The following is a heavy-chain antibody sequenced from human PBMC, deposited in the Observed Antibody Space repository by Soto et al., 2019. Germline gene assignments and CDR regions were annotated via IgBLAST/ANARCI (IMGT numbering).Heavy chain of an antibody. Sequence: SVKVSCKAPGDTFTSYYLNWVRQAPGQGLEWMGGIIPIFGTANYAQKFQGRVTITADESTSTAYMELSSLRSEDTAVYYCARHYPSAFDIWGQATMVTVSS. CDR2: IIPIFGTA. V-gene: IGHV1-69*13. CDR3: ARHYPSAFDI. D-gene: IGHD3-10*01. CDR1: GDTFTSYY. J-gene: IGHJ3*02.